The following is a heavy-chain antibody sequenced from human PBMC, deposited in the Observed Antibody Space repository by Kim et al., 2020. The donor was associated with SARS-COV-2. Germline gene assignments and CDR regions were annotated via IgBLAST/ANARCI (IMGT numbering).Heavy chain of an antibody. CDR2: VNNNGNA. J-gene: IGHJ4*02. CDR1: GFSVGRYA. D-gene: IGHD2-15*01. CDR3: AKDHPSGGWSTFEH. V-gene: IGHV3-23*01. Sequence: GGSLRLSCAASGFSVGRYAMNWVRQAPGKGLEWVAAVNNNGNAYYADSVKGRFTISRDNSRNMVYLQMNSLRVEDTALYYCAKDHPSGGWSTFEHWGQG.